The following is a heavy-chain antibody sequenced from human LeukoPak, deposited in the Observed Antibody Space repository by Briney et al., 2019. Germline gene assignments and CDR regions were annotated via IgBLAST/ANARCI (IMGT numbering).Heavy chain of an antibody. CDR2: IRYTGST. V-gene: IGHV4-59*11. D-gene: IGHD3-16*01. Sequence: SETLSLTCTVSGGSISGHYWSWIRQSPGKGLEWIGYIRYTGSTNYNPSLNSRVTMSVDTPHNQFSLRLTSVTAADTAVYYCARLHALGAEEFDPWGQGALVTVSP. CDR3: ARLHALGAEEFDP. CDR1: GGSISGHY. J-gene: IGHJ5*02.